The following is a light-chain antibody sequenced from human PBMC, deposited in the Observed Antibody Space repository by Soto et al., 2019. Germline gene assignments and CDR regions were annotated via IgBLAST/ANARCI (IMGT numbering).Light chain of an antibody. CDR1: QIVISTY. Sequence: EIVLTQSPGTLSLSPGERATLSCRASQIVISTYLAWYRQKPGQAPRLLIYGASSRATGIPDRFSGSGSGSDFTLTITRLEPEDFAVYYCQQYGTSRAFTFGQGTKLEIK. CDR2: GAS. CDR3: QQYGTSRAFT. J-gene: IGKJ2*01. V-gene: IGKV3-20*01.